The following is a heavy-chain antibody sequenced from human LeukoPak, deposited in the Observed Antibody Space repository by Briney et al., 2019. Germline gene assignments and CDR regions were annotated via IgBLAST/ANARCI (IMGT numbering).Heavy chain of an antibody. CDR3: ARDHIVVVPAAISWFDP. J-gene: IGHJ5*02. D-gene: IGHD2-2*01. V-gene: IGHV4-4*07. CDR2: IYTSGST. Sequence: SETLSLTCTVSGGSISSYYWSWIRQPAGKGLEWIGRIYTSGSTNYNPSLKSRVTMSADTSKNQFSLKLSSVTAADTAVYYCARDHIVVVPAAISWFDPWGQGTLVTVSS. CDR1: GGSISSYY.